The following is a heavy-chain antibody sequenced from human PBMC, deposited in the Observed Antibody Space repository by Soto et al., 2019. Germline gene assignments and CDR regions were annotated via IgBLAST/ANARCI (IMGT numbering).Heavy chain of an antibody. D-gene: IGHD6-6*01. CDR3: AHSKYSRSSFDY. J-gene: IGHJ4*02. Sequence: SGLTRVNPTQALTLTCSFSGFSLSTIDVGVGWIRQPPGKALEWLAIIYWDDDKRYSPSLKSRLTITKDTSKNQVVLTVTNMDPVDTATYYCAHSKYSRSSFDYWGQGTLVTVSS. V-gene: IGHV2-5*02. CDR1: GFSLSTIDVG. CDR2: IYWDDDK.